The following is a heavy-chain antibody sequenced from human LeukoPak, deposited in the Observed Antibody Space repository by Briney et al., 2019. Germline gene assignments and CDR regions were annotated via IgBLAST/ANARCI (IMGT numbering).Heavy chain of an antibody. D-gene: IGHD2-2*01. CDR3: ARSTSCRFYYYYYMDV. V-gene: IGHV3-48*01. J-gene: IGHJ6*03. CDR2: ISSSSSTI. Sequence: GGSLRLSCAASGFTFSSYSMNWVRQAPGKGLEWVSYISSSSSTIYYADSVKGRFTISRDNAKNSLYLQMNSLRAEDTAVYYCARSTSCRFYYYYYMDVWGKGTTVTVSS. CDR1: GFTFSSYS.